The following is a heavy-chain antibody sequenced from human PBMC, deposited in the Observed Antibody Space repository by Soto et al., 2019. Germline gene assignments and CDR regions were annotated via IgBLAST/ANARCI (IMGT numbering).Heavy chain of an antibody. V-gene: IGHV1-18*01. Sequence: ASVKVSCKASGYSFTNYGFSWLRQAPGQGLEWMGWISAYNGNTDYPQKFQGRVTMTTDTSTNTAYMELRSLRSDDTAVYYCARDRLSLTTSLVFDFWGQGTLVTVSS. D-gene: IGHD4-4*01. CDR3: ARDRLSLTTSLVFDF. CDR2: ISAYNGNT. CDR1: GYSFTNYG. J-gene: IGHJ4*02.